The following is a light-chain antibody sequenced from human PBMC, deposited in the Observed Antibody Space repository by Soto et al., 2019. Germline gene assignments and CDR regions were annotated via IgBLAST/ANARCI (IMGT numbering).Light chain of an antibody. J-gene: IGKJ2*01. CDR2: RAS. Sequence: EIVMTQSPATLSVSPGGRATLSCRASQSVSSYLAWYQQRPGQPPRLLIYRASTRATVIPARFSGSGSGTESSLPISSLQSEDFAVYYCQQYNTWPPRYTFGQGTKLEI. CDR1: QSVSSY. CDR3: QQYNTWPPRYT. V-gene: IGKV3-15*01.